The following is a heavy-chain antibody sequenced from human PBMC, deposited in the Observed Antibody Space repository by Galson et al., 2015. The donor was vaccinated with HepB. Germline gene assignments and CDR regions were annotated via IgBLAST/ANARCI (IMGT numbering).Heavy chain of an antibody. J-gene: IGHJ6*02. Sequence: SLRLSCAASGFTFSSYSMNWVRQAPGKGLEWVSYISSSSSTIYYADSVKGRFTISRDNAKSSLYLQMNSLRAEDTAVYYCARDGDDSSGYYSGYYYGMDVWGQGTTVTVSS. D-gene: IGHD3-22*01. CDR2: ISSSSSTI. CDR3: ARDGDDSSGYYSGYYYGMDV. V-gene: IGHV3-48*01. CDR1: GFTFSSYS.